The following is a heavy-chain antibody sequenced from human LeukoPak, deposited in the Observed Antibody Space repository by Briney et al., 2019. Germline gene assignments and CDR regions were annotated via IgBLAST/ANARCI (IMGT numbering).Heavy chain of an antibody. D-gene: IGHD6-13*01. V-gene: IGHV1-46*01. Sequence: ASVKVSCKASGYTFTSYYMHWVRQAPGQGLEWMGIINPSGGSTSYAQKFQGRVTMTRDTSTSTVYMELSSLRSEDTAVNYCAIELGYSSSWYGTFDYWGQGTLVTVSS. CDR3: AIELGYSSSWYGTFDY. CDR2: INPSGGST. CDR1: GYTFTSYY. J-gene: IGHJ4*02.